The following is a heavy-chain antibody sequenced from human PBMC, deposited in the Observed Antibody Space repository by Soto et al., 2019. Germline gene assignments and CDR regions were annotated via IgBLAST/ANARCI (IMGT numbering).Heavy chain of an antibody. CDR1: RFTFSTYS. V-gene: IGHV3-48*01. CDR2: ISSSSTI. CDR3: GRERGSGWTFDY. Sequence: PGGSLRLSCAASRFTFSTYSMNWVRQAPGKGLEWVSSISSSSTIYYADSVKGRFTISRDNVQNSLYLQMHSLRAEDTAVYYCGRERGSGWTFDYWGQGTLVTVSS. D-gene: IGHD6-19*01. J-gene: IGHJ4*02.